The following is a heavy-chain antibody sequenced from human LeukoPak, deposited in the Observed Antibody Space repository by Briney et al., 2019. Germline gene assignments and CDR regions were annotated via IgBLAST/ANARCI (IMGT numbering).Heavy chain of an antibody. CDR1: GFTFDDYA. V-gene: IGHV3-9*03. CDR3: AKDRSWSHDAFDI. J-gene: IGHJ3*02. Sequence: GGSLRLSCAASGFTFDDYAMHWVRQAPGKGLEWVSGISWNSGSIGYADSVKGRFTISRDNAKNSLYLQMNSLRAEDMALYYCAKDRSWSHDAFDIWGQGTMVTVSS. CDR2: ISWNSGSI. D-gene: IGHD2-8*02.